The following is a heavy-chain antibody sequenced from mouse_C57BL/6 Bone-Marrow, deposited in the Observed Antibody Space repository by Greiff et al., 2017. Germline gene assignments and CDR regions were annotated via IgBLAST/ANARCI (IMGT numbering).Heavy chain of an antibody. CDR2: ISSGSSTI. CDR1: GFTFSDYG. V-gene: IGHV5-17*01. CDR3: ARYDYDAWFAY. D-gene: IGHD2-4*01. Sequence: EVQLVESGGGLVKPGGSLKLSCAASGFTFSDYGMHWVRQAPEKGLEWVAYISSGSSTIYYADTVKGRFTISRDNAKNTLFLQMTSRRSEDTAMYYCARYDYDAWFAYWGQGTLVTVSA. J-gene: IGHJ3*01.